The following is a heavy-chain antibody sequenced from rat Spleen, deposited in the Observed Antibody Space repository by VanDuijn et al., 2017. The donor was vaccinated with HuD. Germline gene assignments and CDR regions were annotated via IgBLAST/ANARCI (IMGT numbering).Heavy chain of an antibody. V-gene: IGHV5S23*01. CDR3: ARPYLDYPGPHYFDY. CDR2: INTDGDNT. CDR1: GFTFSDYN. J-gene: IGHJ2*01. D-gene: IGHD1-4*01. Sequence: EVQLVESGGGLVQPGRSLKLSCAASGFTFSDYNMAWVRQSPKKGLEWVATINTDGDNTYYPDSVKGRFTISRNNAEDTVYLQMNSLRSEDTATYYCARPYLDYPGPHYFDYWGQGVMVTVSS.